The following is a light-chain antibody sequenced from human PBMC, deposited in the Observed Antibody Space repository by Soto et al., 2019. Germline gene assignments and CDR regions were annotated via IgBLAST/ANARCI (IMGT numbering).Light chain of an antibody. Sequence: EIVMTQSPATVSVSPGERVTLSCRASQSVNNYLAWYQQKPGQAPRLLVYRIFSRATGVPARFSGSGSGTEFTLTISSLQSEDSAVYYCQQYNDYSTWTFGQGTKVDI. V-gene: IGKV3-15*01. J-gene: IGKJ1*01. CDR2: RIF. CDR3: QQYNDYSTWT. CDR1: QSVNNY.